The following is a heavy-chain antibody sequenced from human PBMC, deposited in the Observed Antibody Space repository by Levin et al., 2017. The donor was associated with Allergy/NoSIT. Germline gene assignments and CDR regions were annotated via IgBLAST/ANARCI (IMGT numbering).Heavy chain of an antibody. J-gene: IGHJ5*02. CDR2: IYTSGST. CDR1: GGSIRSGSYY. V-gene: IGHV4-61*02. Sequence: SQTLSLTCTVSGGSIRSGSYYWSWIRQPAGKGLEWIGRIYTSGSTNYNPSLKSRVTISVDTSKNQFSLKLSSVTAADTAVYYCARSLYGWFDPWGQGTLVTVSS. D-gene: IGHD4-17*01. CDR3: ARSLYGWFDP.